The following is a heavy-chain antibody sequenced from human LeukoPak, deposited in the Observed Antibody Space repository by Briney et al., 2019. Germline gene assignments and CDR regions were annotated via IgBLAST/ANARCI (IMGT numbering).Heavy chain of an antibody. J-gene: IGHJ4*02. Sequence: PGGSLRLSCAASGFTFSSYWVHWVRQAPGKGLEWVSAMSASGGGTYYADSVKGRFTISRDNSKNTLYPQMNSLRAEDTAVYYCAKDSSSGWYYFDYWGQGTLVTVSS. CDR2: MSASGGGT. V-gene: IGHV3-23*01. D-gene: IGHD6-19*01. CDR1: GFTFSSYW. CDR3: AKDSSSGWYYFDY.